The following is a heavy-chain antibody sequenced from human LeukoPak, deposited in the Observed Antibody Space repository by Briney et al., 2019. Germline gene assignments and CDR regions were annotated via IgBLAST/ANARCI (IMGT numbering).Heavy chain of an antibody. J-gene: IGHJ1*01. Sequence: PSETLSLACNVSGGSMSNIYYWGWIRQPPGKGLEWIGNIFYSGITYYNPSLRSRVTIAIDTSKSQFSLKLSSVTAADTAVYYCARSIVGAGDFQHWGQGTLVTVSS. V-gene: IGHV4-39*01. CDR2: IFYSGIT. CDR1: GGSMSNIYY. CDR3: ARSIVGAGDFQH. D-gene: IGHD1-26*01.